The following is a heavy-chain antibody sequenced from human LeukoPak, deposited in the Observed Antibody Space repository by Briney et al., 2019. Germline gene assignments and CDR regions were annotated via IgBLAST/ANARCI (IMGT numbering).Heavy chain of an antibody. V-gene: IGHV4-34*01. CDR3: ARVRSRYFDY. CDR2: INHSGST. D-gene: IGHD1-14*01. CDR1: GGSFSGYY. J-gene: IGHJ4*02. Sequence: SETLSLTCAVYGGSFSGYYWSWIRQPPGKGLEWIGEINHSGSTNYNPSLKSRVTISVDTSKNQFSLKLSSVTAADTAVYYCARVRSRYFDYWGQGTLVTVS.